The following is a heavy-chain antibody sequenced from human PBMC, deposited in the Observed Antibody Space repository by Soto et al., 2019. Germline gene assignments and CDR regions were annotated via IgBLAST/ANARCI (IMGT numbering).Heavy chain of an antibody. J-gene: IGHJ4*02. Sequence: EAQLVESGGGLVQPGRSLRLSCAGSGFIFDDFAIHWVRQAPGKGLEWVSGISWNSDSIGYADSVKGRFTFSRDNTKNALYLQMNSLRVEDTALYYCTKVGGLYDFWSGPLHFDLWGQGTLVTVSS. CDR2: ISWNSDSI. CDR1: GFIFDDFA. D-gene: IGHD3-3*01. V-gene: IGHV3-9*01. CDR3: TKVGGLYDFWSGPLHFDL.